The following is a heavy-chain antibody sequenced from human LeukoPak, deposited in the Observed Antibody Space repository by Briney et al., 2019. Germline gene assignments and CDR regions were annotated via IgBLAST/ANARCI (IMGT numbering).Heavy chain of an antibody. V-gene: IGHV4-39*07. D-gene: IGHD6-13*01. CDR1: GGSIGTSSYY. Sequence: PSETLSLTCTVSGGSIGTSSYYWAWIRQPPGEGLEWIGSLHYRGSTYYNPSLKSRVTISVDTSKNQFSLYLSSVTAADTAIYYCARGGLGRIAATAYPIDYWGQGTLVTVSS. J-gene: IGHJ4*02. CDR3: ARGGLGRIAATAYPIDY. CDR2: LHYRGST.